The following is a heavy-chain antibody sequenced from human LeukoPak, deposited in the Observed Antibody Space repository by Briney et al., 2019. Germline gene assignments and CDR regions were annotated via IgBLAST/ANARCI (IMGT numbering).Heavy chain of an antibody. CDR2: IIPIFGTA. J-gene: IGHJ6*03. D-gene: IGHD3-3*01. CDR3: ASYVGSGSFYYYMDV. V-gene: IGHV1-69*01. CDR1: GGTFSSYA. Sequence: GSSVKVSCKASGGTFSSYAISWVRQAPGQGLEWMGGIIPIFGTANYAQKFQGRVTITADESTSTAYMELSSLRSEDTAVYYCASYVGSGSFYYYMDVWGKGTTVTVSS.